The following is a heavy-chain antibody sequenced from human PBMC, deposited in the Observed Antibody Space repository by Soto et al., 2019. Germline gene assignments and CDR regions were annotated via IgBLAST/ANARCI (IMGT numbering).Heavy chain of an antibody. CDR3: AKDRGLAESGTWSHYYYGMDV. V-gene: IGHV3-30*18. D-gene: IGHD1-26*01. CDR1: GFTLTNNG. CDR2: ISSDGSSY. J-gene: IGHJ6*02. Sequence: QVQLLESGGGVVQPGRSLRLSCVASGFTLTNNGMHWVRQAPGQGLEWVAVISSDGSSYYYGDSVRGRFTISRDTSKNTLFLDMNSLTTADTAVYYCAKDRGLAESGTWSHYYYGMDVWGQGTSVTVS.